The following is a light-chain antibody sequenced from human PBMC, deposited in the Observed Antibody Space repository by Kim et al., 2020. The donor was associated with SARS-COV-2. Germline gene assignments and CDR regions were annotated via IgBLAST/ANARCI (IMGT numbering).Light chain of an antibody. CDR2: GAS. V-gene: IGKV3-15*01. CDR1: QSVSSN. CDR3: QQYNNWPYT. Sequence: EIVMTQSPATLSVSPGERATLSCRASQSVSSNLAWYQQKPGQAPSLLIYGASTRATGIPSRFSGSGSGTEFTLTISSLQSGDFAVYSCQQYNNWPYTFGQGTKLEI. J-gene: IGKJ2*01.